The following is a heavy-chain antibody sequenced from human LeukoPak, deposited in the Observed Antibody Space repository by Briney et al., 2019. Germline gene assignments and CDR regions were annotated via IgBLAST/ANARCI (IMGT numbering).Heavy chain of an antibody. CDR2: MSGSGGMT. V-gene: IGHV3-23*01. J-gene: IGHJ4*02. CDR3: AKGAMPYYDGSGYNYFDY. Sequence: GGSLRLSCAVSGFTFSAYAMSWVRQAPGRGLEWVSAMSGSGGMTYYADSVKGRFSISRDNSKNTLHLQMNSLRAEDTAVYYCAKGAMPYYDGSGYNYFDYWGQGTPVTVSS. CDR1: GFTFSAYA. D-gene: IGHD3-22*01.